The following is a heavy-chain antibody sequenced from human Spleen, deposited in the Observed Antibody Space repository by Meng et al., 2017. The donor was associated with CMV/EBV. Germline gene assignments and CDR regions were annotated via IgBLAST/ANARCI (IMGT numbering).Heavy chain of an antibody. CDR3: AKVLRARTPNFYYGMDV. CDR1: GFAFSAYW. CDR2: INQDGSEK. Sequence: GESLKISCAASGFAFSAYWMSWVRQAPGKGLEWVANINQDGSEKYYVDSVKGRLTISRDNAKNSLYLQMNSLRAEDTAVYYCAKVLRARTPNFYYGMDVWGQGTTVTVSS. J-gene: IGHJ6*02. D-gene: IGHD5/OR15-5a*01. V-gene: IGHV3-7*03.